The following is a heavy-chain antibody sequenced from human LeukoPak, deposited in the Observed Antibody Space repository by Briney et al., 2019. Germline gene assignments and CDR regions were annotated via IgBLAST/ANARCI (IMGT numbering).Heavy chain of an antibody. J-gene: IGHJ4*02. D-gene: IGHD2-2*01. CDR3: ARHPCSSPTCYYYFFDY. CDR1: GYSFTNYW. CDR2: IYPGDSNA. Sequence: GESLKISCKGSGYSFTNYWIGWARQMPGKGLEWMGIIYPGDSNARYSPSFQGQVTISADKSISTAYLQWNGLKASDTAMYYCARHPCSSPTCYYYFFDYWGQGTLVTVSS. V-gene: IGHV5-51*01.